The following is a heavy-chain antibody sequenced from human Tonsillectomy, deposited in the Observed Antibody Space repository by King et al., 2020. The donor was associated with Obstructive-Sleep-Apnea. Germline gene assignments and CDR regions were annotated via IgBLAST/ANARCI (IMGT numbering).Heavy chain of an antibody. D-gene: IGHD3-16*01. CDR1: GFTFSSYA. J-gene: IGHJ4*02. Sequence: VQLVESGGGVVQPGRSLRLSCSASGFTFSSYAMHWVRQAPGKGLDWVAVISYYGSNKYYADSVKGRLTISSDNSKNTLYMQMNSLGAEDTAVYYCARDRGGIYDYVWGSPTDYWGQGTLVTVSS. CDR2: ISYYGSNK. CDR3: ARDRGGIYDYVWGSPTDY. V-gene: IGHV3-30*04.